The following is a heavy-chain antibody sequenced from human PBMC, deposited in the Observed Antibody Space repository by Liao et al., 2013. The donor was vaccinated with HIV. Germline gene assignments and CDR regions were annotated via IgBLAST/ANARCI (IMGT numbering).Heavy chain of an antibody. D-gene: IGHD3-3*01. J-gene: IGHJ4*02. CDR1: GLSISGPY. V-gene: IGHV4-4*07. Sequence: QVHLQESGPGLVKPSETLSLTCAVSGLSISGPYWNWVRRPAGKGLEWLGRIFTSENTGSTNFNPSLKTRLSMSLDTSKNQISLNLTSVTAADTAVYYCARAIDFWSGYSPFDYWGQGTLVTVSS. CDR2: IFTSENTGST. CDR3: ARAIDFWSGYSPFDY.